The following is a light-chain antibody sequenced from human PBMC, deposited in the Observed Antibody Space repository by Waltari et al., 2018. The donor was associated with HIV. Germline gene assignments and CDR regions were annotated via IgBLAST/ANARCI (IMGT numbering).Light chain of an antibody. CDR2: AAS. CDR3: QQYNSYPIT. CDR1: QGINNY. Sequence: DLQMTQSPSPLSASVGSRVTITCRASQGINNYLVWSQQKPGKAPKSLISAASSLQSGVPSKFSGSGSGTDFTLTISSLQPEDSATYYCQQYNSYPITFGQGTRLEIK. V-gene: IGKV1-16*02. J-gene: IGKJ5*01.